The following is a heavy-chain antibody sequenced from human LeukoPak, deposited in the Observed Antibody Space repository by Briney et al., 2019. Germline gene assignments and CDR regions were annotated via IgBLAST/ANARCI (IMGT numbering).Heavy chain of an antibody. CDR2: IYSGGST. Sequence: GGSLRLSCAASGFTFSSYSMNWVRQAPGKGLEWVSVIYSGGSTYYADSVKGRFTISRDNSKNTLYLQMNSLRAEDTAVYYCARGGRITIFGVVIASNAFDIWGQGTMVTVSS. CDR1: GFTFSSYS. V-gene: IGHV3-53*01. J-gene: IGHJ3*02. CDR3: ARGGRITIFGVVIASNAFDI. D-gene: IGHD3-3*01.